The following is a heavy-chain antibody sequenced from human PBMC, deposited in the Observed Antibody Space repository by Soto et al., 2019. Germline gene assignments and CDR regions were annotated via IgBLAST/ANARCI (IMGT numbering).Heavy chain of an antibody. D-gene: IGHD2-15*01. CDR1: GGSINSNNYY. CDR3: AKVVVAATRHTDFDS. CDR2: IYYDGST. V-gene: IGHV4-39*02. Sequence: SETLSLTCTVSGGSINSNNYYWAWIRQPPGKGLAWIASIYYDGSTFYNPSLKSRVSISVDTSKNHFSLKLSSATAADTAVYYCAKVVVAATRHTDFDSWGQGTLVTVSS. J-gene: IGHJ4*02.